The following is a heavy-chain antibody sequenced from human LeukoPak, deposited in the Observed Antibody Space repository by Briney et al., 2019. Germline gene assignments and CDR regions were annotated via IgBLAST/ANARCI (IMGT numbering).Heavy chain of an antibody. CDR2: ISYDGRNK. V-gene: IGHV3-30*18. Sequence: QPGRSLRLSCAASGFTFSSYGMHWVRHAPGKGLEWVAVISYDGRNKYYADSVKGRFTISRDNSKNTLYLQMNSLRAEDTAVYYCAKATPPRDGSNPDYWGQGTLVTVSS. D-gene: IGHD4-4*01. J-gene: IGHJ4*02. CDR1: GFTFSSYG. CDR3: AKATPPRDGSNPDY.